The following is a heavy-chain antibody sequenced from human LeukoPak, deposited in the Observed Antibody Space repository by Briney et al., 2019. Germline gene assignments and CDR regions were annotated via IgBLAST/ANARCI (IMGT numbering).Heavy chain of an antibody. CDR2: ISYDGSNK. J-gene: IGHJ4*02. Sequence: AGGSLRLSCAASGFTLSTYAMHWVRQAPGKGLGWGAVISYDGSNKYYADSVKGRFTISRDNSKNTLYLQMNSLRAEDTAVYYCARDLERRIAAAGTLDYWGQGTLVTVSS. D-gene: IGHD6-13*01. V-gene: IGHV3-30-3*01. CDR3: ARDLERRIAAAGTLDY. CDR1: GFTLSTYA.